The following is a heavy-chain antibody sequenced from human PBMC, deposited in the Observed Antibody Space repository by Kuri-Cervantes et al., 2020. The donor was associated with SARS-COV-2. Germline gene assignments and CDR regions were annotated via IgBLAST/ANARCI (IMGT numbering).Heavy chain of an antibody. CDR2: IYSGGST. Sequence: GESLKISCAASGFTVSSNYMSWVRQAPGKGLEWVSVIYSGGSTYYADSVKGRFTISRDNSKNTLYLQMNSLRAEDTAVYYCARDGAYYDFWSGYFAHDAFDIWGQGTMVTVSS. V-gene: IGHV3-53*01. CDR1: GFTVSSNY. J-gene: IGHJ3*02. D-gene: IGHD3-3*01. CDR3: ARDGAYYDFWSGYFAHDAFDI.